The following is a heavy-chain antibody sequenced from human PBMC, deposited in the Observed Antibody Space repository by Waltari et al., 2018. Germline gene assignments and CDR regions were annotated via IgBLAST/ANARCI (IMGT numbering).Heavy chain of an antibody. D-gene: IGHD1-26*01. J-gene: IGHJ6*03. CDR1: GYTFTSYD. V-gene: IGHV1-8*01. Sequence: QVQLVQSGAEVKKPGASVKVSCKASGYTFTSYDINWVRQATGQGLEWMGWMNPNSGNTGYAQKFQGRVTMTRNTSISTAYMELSSLRSEDTAVYYCARGVIVGATRKYYYYMDVWGKGTTVTVSS. CDR2: MNPNSGNT. CDR3: ARGVIVGATRKYYYYMDV.